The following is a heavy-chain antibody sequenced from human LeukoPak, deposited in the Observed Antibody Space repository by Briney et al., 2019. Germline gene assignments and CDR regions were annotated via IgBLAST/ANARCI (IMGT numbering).Heavy chain of an antibody. Sequence: GGSLRLSCAASGFTFSSYAMHWVRQAPGKGLEWVAVISYDGSNKYYADSVKGRFTISRDNSKNTLYLQMNSLRAEDTAVYYCARGGDFWSGYQYNWFDPWGQGTLVTVSS. V-gene: IGHV3-30-3*01. CDR1: GFTFSSYA. D-gene: IGHD3-3*01. J-gene: IGHJ5*02. CDR3: ARGGDFWSGYQYNWFDP. CDR2: ISYDGSNK.